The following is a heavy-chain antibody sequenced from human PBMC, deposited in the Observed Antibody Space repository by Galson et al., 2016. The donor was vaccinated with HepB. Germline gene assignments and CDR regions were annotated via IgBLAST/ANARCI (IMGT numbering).Heavy chain of an antibody. CDR3: ARDRYCSGASCYFGAPSNYFDP. CDR2: INSDGGST. Sequence: SLRLSCAASGFTFSSYWMHWVRQAPGEGLVWVSRINSDGGSTTYADSVKGRFTISRDNVKNTLYLQMNSLRPDDTAVYYCARDRYCSGASCYFGAPSNYFDPWGQGTLVTVSS. J-gene: IGHJ5*02. V-gene: IGHV3-74*01. CDR1: GFTFSSYW. D-gene: IGHD2-15*01.